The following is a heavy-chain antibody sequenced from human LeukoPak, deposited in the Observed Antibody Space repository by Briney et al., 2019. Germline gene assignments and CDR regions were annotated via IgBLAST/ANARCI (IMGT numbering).Heavy chain of an antibody. CDR1: GFTFSTYG. Sequence: PGGSLRLSCAASGFTFSTYGMHWVRQAPGKGLEWVAFIWYDGNEKYFADSVKGRFTISRDNSKNTLYLQMNSLRAEDTAAYYCARGSGSYDYWGQGTLVTVSS. J-gene: IGHJ4*02. CDR3: ARGSGSYDY. D-gene: IGHD1-26*01. CDR2: IWYDGNEK. V-gene: IGHV3-33*01.